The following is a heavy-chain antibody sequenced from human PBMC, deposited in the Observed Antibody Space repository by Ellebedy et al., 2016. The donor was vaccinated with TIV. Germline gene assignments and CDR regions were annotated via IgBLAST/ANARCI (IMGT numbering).Heavy chain of an antibody. CDR3: VKDRGWLQTDDAFDI. V-gene: IGHV3-64D*09. CDR2: IGGNGDT. J-gene: IGHJ3*02. Sequence: PGESLKISCSASGFTFSSYAMHWVRQAPGKGLEFVSAIGGNGDTYYADSVKGRFTISRDDSKNALYLQMSSLRSEDTAVYYCVKDRGWLQTDDAFDIWGQGTKVTVSS. D-gene: IGHD5-18*01. CDR1: GFTFSSYA.